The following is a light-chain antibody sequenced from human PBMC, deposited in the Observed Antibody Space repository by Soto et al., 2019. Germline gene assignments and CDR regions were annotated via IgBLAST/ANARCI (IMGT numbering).Light chain of an antibody. V-gene: IGLV6-57*03. CDR2: EDN. J-gene: IGLJ3*02. CDR1: SGSIASNY. Sequence: NFMLTQPHSVSESPGKTVTISCTRSSGSIASNYVQWYQQCPGSAPTTVIYEDNQRPSGVPDRFSGSIDSSSNSASLTISGLKTEDEADYYCQSYDSSTHWVFGGGTQLTVL. CDR3: QSYDSSTHWV.